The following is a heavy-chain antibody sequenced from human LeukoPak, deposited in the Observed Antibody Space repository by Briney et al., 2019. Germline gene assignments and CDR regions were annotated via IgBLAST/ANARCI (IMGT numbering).Heavy chain of an antibody. D-gene: IGHD3-10*01. CDR3: ARALYYYGSGSDY. CDR1: GGTFSSYA. CDR2: IIPILGIA. Sequence: SVKVSCKASGGTFSSYAISWVRQAPGQGLEWMGRIIPILGIANYAQKFQGRVTITADKSTSTAYMELSSLRSEDTAVYYCARALYYYGSGSDYWGQGTLVTVSS. J-gene: IGHJ4*02. V-gene: IGHV1-69*04.